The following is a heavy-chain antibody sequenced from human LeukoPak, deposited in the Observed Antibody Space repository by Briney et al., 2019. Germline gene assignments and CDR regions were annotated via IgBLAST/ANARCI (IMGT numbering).Heavy chain of an antibody. D-gene: IGHD3-22*01. V-gene: IGHV3-23*01. CDR2: ISGSGGST. Sequence: GGSLRLSCVASGITLSNYGMSWVRQAPGKGLEWVAGISGSGGSTNYADSVKGRFTISRDNPKNTLYLQMNSLRAEDTAVYFCAKRGVVIRVILVGFHKEAYYFDSWGQGALVTVSS. CDR3: AKRGVVIRVILVGFHKEAYYFDS. J-gene: IGHJ4*02. CDR1: GITLSNYG.